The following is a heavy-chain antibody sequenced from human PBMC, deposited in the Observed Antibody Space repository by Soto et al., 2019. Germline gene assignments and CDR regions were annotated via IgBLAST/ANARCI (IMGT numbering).Heavy chain of an antibody. D-gene: IGHD2-21*01. Sequence: ASVTVSCKSSGYTFTNHGISWVRQAPGQGLEWMGWVSGYNDKTKSAQKFQGRVTMTTDTSTSTAYMELRSLRSDDTAVYYCARDFYPVAYFFDYWGQGSLVTVSS. CDR2: VSGYNDKT. CDR1: GYTFTNHG. V-gene: IGHV1-18*04. CDR3: ARDFYPVAYFFDY. J-gene: IGHJ4*02.